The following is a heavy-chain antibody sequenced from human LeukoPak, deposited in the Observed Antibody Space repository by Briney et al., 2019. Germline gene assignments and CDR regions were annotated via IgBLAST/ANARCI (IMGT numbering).Heavy chain of an antibody. CDR3: ARANLYCSSTSCYGNNFDY. J-gene: IGHJ4*02. D-gene: IGHD2-2*01. CDR1: GYTFTRYY. V-gene: IGHV1-2*02. Sequence: ASVKVSCKASGYTFTRYYMHWVRQAPGQGLEWMGWINPNSGGTNYAQKFQGRVTMTRDTSISTAYMELSRLRSDDTAVYYCARANLYCSSTSCYGNNFDYWGQGTLVTVSS. CDR2: INPNSGGT.